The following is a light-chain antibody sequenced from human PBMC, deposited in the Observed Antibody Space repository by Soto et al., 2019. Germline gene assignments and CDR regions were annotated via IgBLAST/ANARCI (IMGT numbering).Light chain of an antibody. J-gene: IGLJ3*02. CDR1: SSNFGAGYD. V-gene: IGLV1-40*01. Sequence: QSVLTQPPSVSGAPGQRVTISCTGSSSNFGAGYDVHWYQQLPGTAPKLLIYYNTNRPSGVPDRFSGSKSGTSGSLAITGLQAEDEADYYCQSYDSSLSGWVFGGGTKLTVL. CDR3: QSYDSSLSGWV. CDR2: YNT.